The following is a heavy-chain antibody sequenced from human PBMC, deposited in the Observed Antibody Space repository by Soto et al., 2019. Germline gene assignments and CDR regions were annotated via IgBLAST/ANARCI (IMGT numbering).Heavy chain of an antibody. D-gene: IGHD2-21*02. Sequence: GGSLRLSCAASGFTFRSYAMHWVRQAPGKGLEWVAVIWYDGSNKFYADSVKGRFTISRDNSKNTLYLQMNSLRAEDTAVYYCAREVTGQVWSNDYWGQGTLVTVSS. J-gene: IGHJ4*02. V-gene: IGHV3-33*01. CDR2: IWYDGSNK. CDR1: GFTFRSYA. CDR3: AREVTGQVWSNDY.